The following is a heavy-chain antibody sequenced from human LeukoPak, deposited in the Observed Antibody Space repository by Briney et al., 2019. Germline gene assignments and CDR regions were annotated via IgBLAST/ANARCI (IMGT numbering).Heavy chain of an antibody. CDR3: ARELKDGYSFWSFDI. D-gene: IGHD5-24*01. CDR2: ISSSGSTI. Sequence: GGSLRLSCAASEFTFSDYYMTWIRQAPGKGLEWVSYISSSGSTIYYADSVKGRFTISRDNAKSSLYLQMNSLRAEDTAVYYCARELKDGYSFWSFDIWGQGTVVTVSS. CDR1: EFTFSDYY. J-gene: IGHJ3*02. V-gene: IGHV3-11*04.